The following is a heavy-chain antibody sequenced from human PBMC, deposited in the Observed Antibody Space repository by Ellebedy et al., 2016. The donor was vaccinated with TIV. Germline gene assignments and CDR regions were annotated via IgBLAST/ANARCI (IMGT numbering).Heavy chain of an antibody. Sequence: SETLSLTCTVSGGSISSYYWNWIRQAPGKGLEWIGHIYYTGSTSYNPSLKSRVTISVDTSKNQFFLKLTSVTAADTAVYYCARGYSEPFAFHFYSYHYVLDVWGQGTTVTVSS. J-gene: IGHJ6*02. CDR3: ARGYSEPFAFHFYSYHYVLDV. CDR1: GGSISSYY. V-gene: IGHV4-59*01. D-gene: IGHD2-21*01. CDR2: IYYTGST.